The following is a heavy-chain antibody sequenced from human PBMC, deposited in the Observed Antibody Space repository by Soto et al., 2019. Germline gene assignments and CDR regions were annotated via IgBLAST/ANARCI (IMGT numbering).Heavy chain of an antibody. D-gene: IGHD2-2*01. J-gene: IGHJ4*02. CDR1: GGTFSTYA. CDR3: ARVKDIVVVPAAREGYYFDD. V-gene: IGHV1-69*13. CDR2: IIPIFGTA. Sequence: SVKVSCKASGGTFSTYAISWVRQAPGQGLEWMGGIIPIFGTANYAQKFQGRVTITADESTSTAYMELSSLRSEDTAVYYCARVKDIVVVPAAREGYYFDDWGQGTLVPVSS.